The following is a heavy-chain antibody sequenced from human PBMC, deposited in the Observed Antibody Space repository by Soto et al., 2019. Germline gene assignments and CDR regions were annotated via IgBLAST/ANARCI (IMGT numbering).Heavy chain of an antibody. CDR2: IAPHRDGT. CDR3: ARGPYGDNAFDI. V-gene: IGHV1-2*02. D-gene: IGHD4-17*01. CDR1: GYTFTDYY. J-gene: IGHJ3*02. Sequence: QVQVVQSGAEVKKPGASVKVSCKASGYTFTDYYMHWIRQAPGQGLEWMGWIAPHRDGTEFAQKFQGRITLTGDTSTSTAYMELTALTSADTAVYFCARGPYGDNAFDIWGQGTVVTVSS.